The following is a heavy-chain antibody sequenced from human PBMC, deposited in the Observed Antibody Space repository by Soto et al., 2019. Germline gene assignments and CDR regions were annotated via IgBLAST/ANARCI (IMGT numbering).Heavy chain of an antibody. J-gene: IGHJ3*02. CDR2: INPNSGGT. D-gene: IGHD2-8*01. CDR1: GYTFTGYY. CDR3: ARGGGDIVLMVYDDAFDI. Sequence: ASVKVSCKASGYTFTGYYMHWVRQAPGQGLEWMGWINPNSGGTNYAQKFQGWVTMTRDTSISTAYMELSRLRSDDTAVYYCARGGGDIVLMVYDDAFDIWGQGTMVTVSS. V-gene: IGHV1-2*04.